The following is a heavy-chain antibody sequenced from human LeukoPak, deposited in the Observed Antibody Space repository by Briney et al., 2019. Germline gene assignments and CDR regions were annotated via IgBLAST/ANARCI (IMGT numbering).Heavy chain of an antibody. Sequence: SETLSLTCTVSGGSISYYYWSWIRQSPGKGLEWIGYIYYSGTTNYNPSLKSRVTISVDTSKNQFSLKLSSVTAADTAVYYCARSGDGYSVDSWGQGALVIVSS. J-gene: IGHJ4*02. CDR3: ARSGDGYSVDS. CDR1: GGSISYYY. V-gene: IGHV4-59*01. D-gene: IGHD5-24*01. CDR2: IYYSGTT.